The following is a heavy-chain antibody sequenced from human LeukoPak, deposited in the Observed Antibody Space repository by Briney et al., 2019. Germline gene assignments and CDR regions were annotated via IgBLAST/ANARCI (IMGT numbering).Heavy chain of an antibody. Sequence: SETLSLTCTVSGGSISSSSYYWGWIRQPPGKGLEWIGSIYYSGSTYYNPSLKSRVTISVDTSKNQFSLKLSSVTAADTAVYYCARASRRYYYDSSGYSYFDYWGQGTLVTVSS. CDR3: ARASRRYYYDSSGYSYFDY. V-gene: IGHV4-39*01. CDR2: IYYSGST. D-gene: IGHD3-22*01. CDR1: GGSISSSSYY. J-gene: IGHJ4*02.